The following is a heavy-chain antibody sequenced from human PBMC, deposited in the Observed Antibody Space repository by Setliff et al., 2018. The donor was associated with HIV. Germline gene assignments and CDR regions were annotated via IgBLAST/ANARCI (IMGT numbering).Heavy chain of an antibody. Sequence: GASVKVSCKTSGYTFTNYYVNWVRQAPGQGLEWIGIMNCMNGDTSYAQNLKGRVIVTRDTSTSTVYMDLSSLRPEDTGVYYCARETQTNSGSYLAWVQGTLGTVSS. V-gene: IGHV1-46*01. J-gene: IGHJ4*02. CDR2: MNCMNGDT. D-gene: IGHD3-10*01. CDR3: ARETQTNSGSYLA. CDR1: GYTFTNYY.